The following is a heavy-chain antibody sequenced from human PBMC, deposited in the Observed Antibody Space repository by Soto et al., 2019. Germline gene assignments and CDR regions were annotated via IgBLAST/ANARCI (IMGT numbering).Heavy chain of an antibody. D-gene: IGHD2-2*01. V-gene: IGHV3-11*05. CDR3: AREHGTSCCFYFDY. CDR1: GFTFSDYD. Sequence: GGSLRLSCAASGFTFSDYDMSWIRQVPGKGLEWVSYISSSSSDTSYADSVKGRFTISRDNAKKSLYLEMNSLRAEDTAVYYCAREHGTSCCFYFDYWGQGTPVTVS. J-gene: IGHJ4*02. CDR2: ISSSSSDT.